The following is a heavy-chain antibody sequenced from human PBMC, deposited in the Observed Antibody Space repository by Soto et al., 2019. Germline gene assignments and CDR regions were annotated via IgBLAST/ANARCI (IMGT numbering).Heavy chain of an antibody. V-gene: IGHV4-59*08. CDR3: ARHAHWGPPR. D-gene: IGHD7-27*01. CDR1: GGSISSYY. Sequence: QVQLQESGPGLVKPSETLSLTCTVSGGSISSYYWSWIRQPPGKGLEWIGYIYYSGSTNYNPSLTSRVTISVDPSKNQFSLKLSSVTAADTAVYYCARHAHWGPPRWGQGTLVTVSS. J-gene: IGHJ4*02. CDR2: IYYSGST.